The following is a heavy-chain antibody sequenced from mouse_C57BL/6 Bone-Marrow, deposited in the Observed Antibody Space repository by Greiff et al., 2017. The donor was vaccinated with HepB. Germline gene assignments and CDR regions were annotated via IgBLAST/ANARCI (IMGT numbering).Heavy chain of an antibody. Sequence: VQLQQSGAELVRPGASVKLSCTASGFNIKDYYMHWVKQRPEQGLEWIGRIDPEDGDTEYAPKFQGKATMTADTSSNTAYLQRSSLTSEDTAVYYCATVAQAMDYFDYWGQGTTLTVSS. V-gene: IGHV14-1*01. D-gene: IGHD3-2*02. CDR1: GFNIKDYY. CDR2: IDPEDGDT. CDR3: ATVAQAMDYFDY. J-gene: IGHJ2*01.